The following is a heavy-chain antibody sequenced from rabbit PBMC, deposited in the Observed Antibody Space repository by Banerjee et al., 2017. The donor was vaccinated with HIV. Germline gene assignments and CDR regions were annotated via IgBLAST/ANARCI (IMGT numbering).Heavy chain of an antibody. V-gene: IGHV1S40*01. CDR2: IYAGSSGST. J-gene: IGHJ4*01. Sequence: QSLEESGGDLVKPGASLTLTCTASGFSFSGSYYVCWVRQAPGKGLEWIACIYAGSSGSTDYASWAKGRFTISKTSSTTVTLQMTSLTAADTATYFCARGNYTYGYAGGAYATDYFNLWGQGTLVTVS. D-gene: IGHD6-1*01. CDR1: GFSFSGSYY. CDR3: ARGNYTYGYAGGAYATDYFNL.